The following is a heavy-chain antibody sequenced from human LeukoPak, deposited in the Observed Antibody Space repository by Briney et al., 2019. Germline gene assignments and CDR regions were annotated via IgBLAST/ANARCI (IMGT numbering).Heavy chain of an antibody. Sequence: AAVKVSCKASGGTFSSYAISGVRPAPGQGREWMGRIIPIFGTANYAQKFQGRVTITADESTSTAYMELSSLRSEDTAVYYCAREVAMIDPPFLDYWGQGTLVTVSS. CDR3: AREVAMIDPPFLDY. CDR2: IIPIFGTA. V-gene: IGHV1-69*13. CDR1: GGTFSSYA. J-gene: IGHJ4*02. D-gene: IGHD5-12*01.